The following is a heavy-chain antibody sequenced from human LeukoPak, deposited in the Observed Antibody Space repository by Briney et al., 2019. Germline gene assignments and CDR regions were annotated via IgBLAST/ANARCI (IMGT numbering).Heavy chain of an antibody. V-gene: IGHV5-51*01. D-gene: IGHD2-15*01. CDR2: IYPGDSDT. Sequence: GESLKISCQGSGHIFASYWIAWVRQIPGKGLEWMGIIYPGDSDTRYSPSFQGQVIISADKSISTAYLQWSSLKASDTAMYYCAGSSYCSGGSCYSDYWGQGTLVTVSS. J-gene: IGHJ4*02. CDR3: AGSSYCSGGSCYSDY. CDR1: GHIFASYW.